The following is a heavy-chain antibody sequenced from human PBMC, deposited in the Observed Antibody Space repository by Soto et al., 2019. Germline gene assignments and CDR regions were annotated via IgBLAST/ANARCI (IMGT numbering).Heavy chain of an antibody. CDR2: ISSSSSYT. Sequence: GGSLRLSCAASGVTFCDYYMSWIRQDPGKGLEWVSYISSSSSYTNYADSVKGRFTISRDNAKNSLYLQMNSLRAEDTAVYYCARVRSSGPPPPPTYYFDYWGQGTLVTVSS. D-gene: IGHD6-19*01. CDR3: ARVRSSGPPPPPTYYFDY. J-gene: IGHJ4*02. V-gene: IGHV3-11*06. CDR1: GVTFCDYY.